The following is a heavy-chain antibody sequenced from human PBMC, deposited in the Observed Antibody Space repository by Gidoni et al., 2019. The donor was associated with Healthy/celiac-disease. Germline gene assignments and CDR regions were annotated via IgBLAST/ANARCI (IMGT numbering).Heavy chain of an antibody. CDR1: GFSLSTSGVG. Sequence: QITLKESGPTLVKPTQTLTLTCTFSGFSLSTSGVGVGWIRQPPGKALEWLALIYWDDDKRYSPSLKSRLTITKDTSKNQVVLTMTNMDPVDTATYYCAHRQGYCSSTSCLNWFDPWGQGTLVTVSS. J-gene: IGHJ5*02. V-gene: IGHV2-5*02. D-gene: IGHD2-2*01. CDR3: AHRQGYCSSTSCLNWFDP. CDR2: IYWDDDK.